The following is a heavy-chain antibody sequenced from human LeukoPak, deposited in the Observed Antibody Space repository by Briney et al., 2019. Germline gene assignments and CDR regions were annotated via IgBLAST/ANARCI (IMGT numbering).Heavy chain of an antibody. Sequence: SETLSLTCTVSGGSISSYYWSWIRQPPGKGLEWIGYIYYTGSTNYNPSLKSRVTMSVDTSKNQLSLKLNSVTAADTAVYYCARQMDTAMVTGHYYYYMDVWGKGTTVTVSS. CDR3: ARQMDTAMVTGHYYYYMDV. D-gene: IGHD5-18*01. CDR2: IYYTGST. CDR1: GGSISSYY. V-gene: IGHV4-59*08. J-gene: IGHJ6*03.